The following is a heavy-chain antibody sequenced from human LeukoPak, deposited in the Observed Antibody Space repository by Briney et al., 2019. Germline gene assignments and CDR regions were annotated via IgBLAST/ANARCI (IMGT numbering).Heavy chain of an antibody. J-gene: IGHJ4*02. CDR2: ISYDGSNK. Sequence: GGSLRLSCAASGFTFSSYGMHWVRQAPGKGLEWVAVISYDGSNKYYADSVKGRFTISRDNSKNTLYLQMNSLRAEDTAVYYCAKDRHFDWLFDYWGQGTLVTVSP. CDR1: GFTFSSYG. D-gene: IGHD3-9*01. CDR3: AKDRHFDWLFDY. V-gene: IGHV3-30*18.